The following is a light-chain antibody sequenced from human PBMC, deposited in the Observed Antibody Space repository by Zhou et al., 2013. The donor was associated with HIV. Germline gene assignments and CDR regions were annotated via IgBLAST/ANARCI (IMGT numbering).Light chain of an antibody. CDR1: QSLLHTNGYNY. Sequence: DIVMTQSPLSLPVTPGEPASISCRSTQSLLHTNGYNYLDWYLQKPGQSPRLLIYLGSNRASGVPDRFSGSGSGTDFTLKISRVEADDVGVYYCMQALLTLTFGGGTKVEMK. V-gene: IGKV2-28*01. J-gene: IGKJ4*01. CDR2: LGS. CDR3: MQALLTLT.